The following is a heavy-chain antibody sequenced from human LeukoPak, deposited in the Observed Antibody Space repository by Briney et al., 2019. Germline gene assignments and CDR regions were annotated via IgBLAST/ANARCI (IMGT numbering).Heavy chain of an antibody. CDR3: ARRTRYFRGDAFDI. Sequence: ASVKVSCKASGYTFTSYDINWVRQATGQGLEWMGWMNPNSGNTGYAQKFQGRVTMTRNTSISTAYMELSSLRSEDTAVYYCARRTRYFRGDAFDIWGQGTMVTVSS. CDR2: MNPNSGNT. V-gene: IGHV1-8*01. D-gene: IGHD3-9*01. J-gene: IGHJ3*02. CDR1: GYTFTSYD.